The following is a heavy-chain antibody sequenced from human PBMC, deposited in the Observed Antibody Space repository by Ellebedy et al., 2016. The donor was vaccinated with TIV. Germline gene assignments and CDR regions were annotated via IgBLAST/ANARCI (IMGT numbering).Heavy chain of an antibody. CDR1: GFSLTGSD. CDR3: ARGGPGGDNWFFGL. J-gene: IGHJ2*01. CDR2: SGAAGDT. V-gene: IGHV3-13*01. D-gene: IGHD3-10*01. Sequence: PGGSLRFSCAASGFSLTGSDLHWVRRPAGKGLEWVSASGAAGDTYYPDSVRGRFTISRESAKNSFYLQMNSLTAGDTAVYYRARGGPGGDNWFFGLWGRGTRDTVSS.